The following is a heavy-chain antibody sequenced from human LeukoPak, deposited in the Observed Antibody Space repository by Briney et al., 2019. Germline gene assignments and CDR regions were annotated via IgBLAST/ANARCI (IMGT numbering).Heavy chain of an antibody. J-gene: IGHJ4*02. V-gene: IGHV1-46*01. Sequence: GASVKVSCKASGYTFTSYYMHWVRQAPGQGLEWMGGIIPIFGTANYAQKFQGRVTMTRVMSTSTVYMELSSLRSEDTAVYYCARGGYYGSGSYSGTYFDYWGQGTLVTVSS. CDR3: ARGGYYGSGSYSGTYFDY. CDR2: IIPIFGTA. CDR1: GYTFTSYY. D-gene: IGHD3-10*01.